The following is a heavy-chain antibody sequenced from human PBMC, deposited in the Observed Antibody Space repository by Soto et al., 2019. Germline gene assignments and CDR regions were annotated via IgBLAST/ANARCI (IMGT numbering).Heavy chain of an antibody. Sequence: EVQLLESGGGLVQPGGSLRLSCGVSGFTFNDFEMNWVRQAPGKGLEWLAYIDGSGTTKKYADSVRGRFTISRDNPNYSLFLQMSSLSAADTASYYCARGFGRLNDWGQGTLVSVSS. CDR1: GFTFNDFE. CDR3: ARGFGRLND. CDR2: IDGSGTTK. J-gene: IGHJ4*02. V-gene: IGHV3-48*03. D-gene: IGHD3-10*01.